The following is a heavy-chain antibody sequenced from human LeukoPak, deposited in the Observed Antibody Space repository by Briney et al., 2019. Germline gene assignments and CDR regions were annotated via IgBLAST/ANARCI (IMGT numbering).Heavy chain of an antibody. CDR1: GFTFSSAW. V-gene: IGHV3-15*01. J-gene: IGHJ4*02. CDR2: VRSKADGGTT. D-gene: IGHD2-8*02. Sequence: GGSLRLSCAASGFTFSSAWMTWVRQAPGKGLEWVGRVRSKADGGTTDYAAPAKGRFTISRDDSKNTVLLQMNSLKTEDTAVYYCTTVRPGTGGYSYWGQGTLVTVSS. CDR3: TTVRPGTGGYSY.